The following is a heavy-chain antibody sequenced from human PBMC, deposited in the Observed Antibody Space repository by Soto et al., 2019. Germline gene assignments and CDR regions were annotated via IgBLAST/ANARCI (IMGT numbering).Heavy chain of an antibody. J-gene: IGHJ5*01. CDR1: GFTFSNQG. CDR2: ISTNGDTA. CDR3: AKDLSRWPHYAFDS. V-gene: IGHV3-23*01. Sequence: EVQLLESGGGLLQPGGSLGLSCAPSGFTFSNQGKNRVPQPPGKGWGWVSGISTNGDTANYADSVKGRFTISRDNSKNALYMQMNGLRPEDTAVYYCAKDLSRWPHYAFDSWGQGTLVTVSS. D-gene: IGHD4-17*01.